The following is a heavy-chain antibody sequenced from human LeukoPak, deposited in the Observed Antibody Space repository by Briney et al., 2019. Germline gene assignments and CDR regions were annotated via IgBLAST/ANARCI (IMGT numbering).Heavy chain of an antibody. J-gene: IGHJ5*02. CDR3: ARPIGVGAANWFAP. D-gene: IGHD1-26*01. Sequence: PSETLSLTCTVSGGSISSSSYYWGWIRQPPGKGLEWIGSIYYSGSTYYNPSLKSRVTISVDTSKNQFSLKLSSVTAADTAVYYCARPIGVGAANWFAPWGQGTLVTVSS. V-gene: IGHV4-39*01. CDR2: IYYSGST. CDR1: GGSISSSSYY.